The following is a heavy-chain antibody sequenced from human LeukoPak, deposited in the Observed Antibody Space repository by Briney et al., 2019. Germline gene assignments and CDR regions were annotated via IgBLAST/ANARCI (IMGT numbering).Heavy chain of an antibody. CDR2: INHSGST. J-gene: IGHJ3*02. D-gene: IGHD6-13*01. V-gene: IGHV4-34*01. CDR3: AREAGSSWSRGLDI. Sequence: KPSETLSLTCAVYGGSFSGYYWSWIRQPPGKGLEWIGEINHSGSTNYNPSLKSRVTISVDTSRNQFSLKLSSVTAADTAVYYCAREAGSSWSRGLDIWGQGTVVTVSS. CDR1: GGSFSGYY.